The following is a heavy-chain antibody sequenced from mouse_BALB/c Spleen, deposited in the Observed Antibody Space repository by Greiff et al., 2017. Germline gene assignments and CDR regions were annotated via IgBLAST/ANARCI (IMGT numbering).Heavy chain of an antibody. Sequence: VQLQQSGGGLVQPGGSLRLSCATSGFTFTDYYMSWVRQPPGKALEWLGFIRNKANGYTTEYSASVKGRFTISRDNSQSILYLQMNTLRAEASATYYGARDKASPYYYAMDYWGQGTSVTVSS. D-gene: IGHD6-2*01. J-gene: IGHJ4*01. CDR1: GFTFTDYY. CDR3: ARDKASPYYYAMDY. V-gene: IGHV7-3*02. CDR2: IRNKANGYTT.